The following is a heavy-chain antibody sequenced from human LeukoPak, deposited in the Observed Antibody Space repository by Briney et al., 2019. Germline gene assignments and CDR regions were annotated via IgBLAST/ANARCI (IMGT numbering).Heavy chain of an antibody. V-gene: IGHV4-39*07. CDR2: IYYGGST. CDR3: AGERGEEYSSGWYKTNYFYN. D-gene: IGHD6-19*01. J-gene: IGHJ4*02. Sequence: SETLSLTCTVSGASIGSSGFYWGWIRQPPGKGLEWIGSIYYGGSTYFNPSLESRVAISADMSKNQISLKLTSVTGADTAVYYCAGERGEEYSSGWYKTNYFYNWGQGIRVTVSS. CDR1: GASIGSSGFY.